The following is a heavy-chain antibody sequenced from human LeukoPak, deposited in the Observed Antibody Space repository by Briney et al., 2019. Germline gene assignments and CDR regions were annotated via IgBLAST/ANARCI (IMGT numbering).Heavy chain of an antibody. CDR3: ARAHKGSYYDSSGYYDYFDY. Sequence: ASVKVSCKASGYTFTGYYMHWVRQAPGQGLEWMGWINPNSGGTNYAQKFQGRVTMTRDTSTSTAYMELSRLRSDDTAVYYCARAHKGSYYDSSGYYDYFDYWGQGTLVTVSS. D-gene: IGHD3-22*01. J-gene: IGHJ4*02. V-gene: IGHV1-2*02. CDR1: GYTFTGYY. CDR2: INPNSGGT.